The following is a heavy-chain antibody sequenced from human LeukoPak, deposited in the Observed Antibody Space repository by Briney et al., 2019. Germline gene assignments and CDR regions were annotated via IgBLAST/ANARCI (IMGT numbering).Heavy chain of an antibody. CDR3: ARMSNMGGRYSGYDYPFDY. CDR1: GGSISSYY. D-gene: IGHD5-12*01. V-gene: IGHV4-59*01. J-gene: IGHJ4*02. CDR2: IYSSGST. Sequence: PSETLSLTCTVSGGSISSYYWSWIRQPPGKGLEWIGYIYSSGSTDYNPSLKSRVTISVDTSKNQFSLKLSSVTAADTAVYYCARMSNMGGRYSGYDYPFDYWGQGTLVTVSS.